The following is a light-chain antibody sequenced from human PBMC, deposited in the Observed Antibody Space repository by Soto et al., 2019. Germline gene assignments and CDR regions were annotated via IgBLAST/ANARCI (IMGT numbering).Light chain of an antibody. CDR2: GAS. V-gene: IGKV3D-20*02. CDR3: QQRSNWPQT. Sequence: EIVLTQSPGTLSLSPGESATLSCRASETLSSTYLAWFQQKPGQAPRLLIYGASNRATGIPGRFSGSGSRTNFTLTISSLEPEDFAVYYCQQRSNWPQTFGQGTKVDIK. CDR1: ETLSSTY. J-gene: IGKJ1*01.